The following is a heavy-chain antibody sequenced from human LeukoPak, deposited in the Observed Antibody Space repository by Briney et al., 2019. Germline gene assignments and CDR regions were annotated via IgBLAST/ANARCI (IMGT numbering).Heavy chain of an antibody. CDR2: IYYSGST. CDR1: GDSFRSYY. D-gene: IGHD2/OR15-2a*01. J-gene: IGHJ4*02. Sequence: SETLSLTCTVAGDSFRSYYWSWIRQPPGKGLEWIGYIYYSGSTNYNPSLKGRVVILRDMSKNEFSLKLNSVTAADTAVYYCARHVPFNSAWYVDHWGQGILVTVSS. V-gene: IGHV4-59*08. CDR3: ARHVPFNSAWYVDH.